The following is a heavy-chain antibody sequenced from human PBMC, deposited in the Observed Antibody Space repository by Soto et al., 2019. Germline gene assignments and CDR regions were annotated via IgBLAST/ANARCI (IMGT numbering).Heavy chain of an antibody. Sequence: VHLVESGGVVVQPGGSLRLSCAASGFTFDDHNMHWVRQAPGKGLEWVSLISWDGDTTYYADSVKGRFTISRDNSNNSLYLQMNALTTEDTALYYCASSQGDYWGQGTLVTVSS. J-gene: IGHJ4*02. V-gene: IGHV3-43*01. CDR3: ASSQGDY. CDR1: GFTFDDHN. CDR2: ISWDGDTT.